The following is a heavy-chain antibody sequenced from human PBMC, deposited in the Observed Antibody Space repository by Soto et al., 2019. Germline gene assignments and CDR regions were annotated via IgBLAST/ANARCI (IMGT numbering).Heavy chain of an antibody. V-gene: IGHV3-23*01. CDR3: AKADGEQWLVPHLDN. CDR2: ISCCGGST. CDR1: GFNFKKFA. Sequence: GGSLRLSCVASGFNFKKFAMAWVRQAPGEGLEWVSGISCCGGSTSYADSVKGRFSIARDDSKNTLSLQMNSPRVDDTAQYYCAKADGEQWLVPHLDNWGQGTLVTVSS. J-gene: IGHJ4*02. D-gene: IGHD6-19*01.